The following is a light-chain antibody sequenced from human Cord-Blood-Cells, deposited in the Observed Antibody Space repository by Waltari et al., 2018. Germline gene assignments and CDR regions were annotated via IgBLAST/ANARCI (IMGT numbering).Light chain of an antibody. V-gene: IGKV1-39*01. Sequence: DIQMTQSPSSLYASVGDRVTITCRASQSISSYLNWYQQKPAKAPKLLIYAASSLQSGVPSRFSGSGSGTDFTLTISSLQPEDFATYYCQQSYSTPFTFGPGTKVDIK. CDR1: QSISSY. J-gene: IGKJ3*01. CDR2: AAS. CDR3: QQSYSTPFT.